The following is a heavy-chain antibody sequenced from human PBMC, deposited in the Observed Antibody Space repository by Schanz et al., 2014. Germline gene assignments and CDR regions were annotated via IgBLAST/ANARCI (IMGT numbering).Heavy chain of an antibody. J-gene: IGHJ4*02. CDR3: ARDDEYSSSSHFDY. D-gene: IGHD6-6*01. Sequence: QVQLVESGGGVVQPGRSLRLSCAASGFTFSSYGMHWVRQAPGKGLDWLAVISFDGRNKYHAQSVKGRFTISRDNSKNTLYLQMDSLRPDDAAVYFCARDDEYSSSSHFDYWGQGTLVTVSS. CDR1: GFTFSSYG. V-gene: IGHV3-30*03. CDR2: ISFDGRNK.